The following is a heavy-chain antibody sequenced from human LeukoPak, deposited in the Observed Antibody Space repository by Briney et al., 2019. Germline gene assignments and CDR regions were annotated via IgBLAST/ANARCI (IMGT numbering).Heavy chain of an antibody. CDR2: IYYSGST. D-gene: IGHD2-2*01. Sequence: PSETLSLTCTVSGGSISSSSYYWGWIRQPPGKGLEWIGSIYYSGSTYYNPSLKSRVTISVDTSENRFSLKLSSVTAADTAVYYCARVGPQGRYQYYYYMDVWGKGTTVTISS. CDR3: ARVGPQGRYQYYYYMDV. V-gene: IGHV4-39*07. CDR1: GGSISSSSYY. J-gene: IGHJ6*03.